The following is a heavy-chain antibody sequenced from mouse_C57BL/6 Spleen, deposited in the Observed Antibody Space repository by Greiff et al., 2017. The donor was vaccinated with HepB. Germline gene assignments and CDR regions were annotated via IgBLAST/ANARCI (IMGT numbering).Heavy chain of an antibody. CDR1: GFNIKDDY. Sequence: EVQLQQSGAELVRPGASVKLSCTASGFNIKDDYMHWVKQRPEQGLEWIGWIDPENGDTEYASKFQGKATITADTSSNTAYLQLSSLTSEDTAVYDCTRGNSFAYWGQGTLVTVSA. V-gene: IGHV14-4*01. D-gene: IGHD2-1*01. CDR3: TRGNSFAY. CDR2: IDPENGDT. J-gene: IGHJ3*01.